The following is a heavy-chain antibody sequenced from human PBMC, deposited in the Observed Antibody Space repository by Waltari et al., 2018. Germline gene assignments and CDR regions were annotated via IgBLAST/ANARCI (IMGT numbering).Heavy chain of an antibody. Sequence: EVQLVASWGGLLQPCGSLRLHFSAFGFIFSHYDMNWVRQAPGKGLEWISHITSSGTIYYADSVKGRFTISRDNAKDSLYLQMNSLRAEDTAVYYCVRDLRSGSEVLTWGRGTLVTVSS. J-gene: IGHJ5*02. V-gene: IGHV3-48*03. CDR2: ITSSGTI. CDR3: VRDLRSGSEVLT. D-gene: IGHD3-22*01. CDR1: GFIFSHYD.